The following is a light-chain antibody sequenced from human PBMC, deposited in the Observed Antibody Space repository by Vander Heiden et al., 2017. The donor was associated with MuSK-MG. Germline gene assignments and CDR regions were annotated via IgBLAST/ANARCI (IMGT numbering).Light chain of an antibody. CDR3: QQRSNWPPLT. CDR2: DAS. CDR1: QSVSSY. J-gene: IGKJ4*02. Sequence: DIVLTQSPAPLSLSPGERATLSCRASQSVSSYVTWYQQKPGQAPRLLIDDASTRATGIPARFSGSGSGTDFTLTISSLEPEDFAVYYCQQRSNWPPLTFGGGTKVEIK. V-gene: IGKV3-11*01.